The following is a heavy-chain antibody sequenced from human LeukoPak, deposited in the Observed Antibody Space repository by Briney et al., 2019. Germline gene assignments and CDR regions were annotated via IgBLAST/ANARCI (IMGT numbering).Heavy chain of an antibody. Sequence: PSEHQSLTCTVSGGSISSGDYYCSWIRPHPGKCLDWIWYMYYIGITYYNPSLKSRVTISVDTSKNKFFLKLSSVTAAETAVYYCARSPPLRFFDYWGQGTLVTVSS. CDR1: GGSISSGDYY. CDR3: ARSPPLRFFDY. CDR2: MYYIGIT. J-gene: IGHJ4*02. D-gene: IGHD5/OR15-5a*01. V-gene: IGHV4-31*03.